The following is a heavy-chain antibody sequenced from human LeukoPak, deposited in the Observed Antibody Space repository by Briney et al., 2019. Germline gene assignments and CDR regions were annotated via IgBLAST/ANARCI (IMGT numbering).Heavy chain of an antibody. CDR1: GGSIISYF. CDR3: ARGGVTTIAQYDY. J-gene: IGHJ4*02. V-gene: IGHV4-59*01. D-gene: IGHD5-12*01. Sequence: SETLSLTCTVSGGSIISYFWSWIRQPPGKGPEWLGYIFDSGTTNYNRSINYNPFLKSRVTVSLDTSKKHFSLKLRSVTAADTAVYFCARGGVTTIAQYDYWGQGILVTVSS. CDR2: IFDSGTT.